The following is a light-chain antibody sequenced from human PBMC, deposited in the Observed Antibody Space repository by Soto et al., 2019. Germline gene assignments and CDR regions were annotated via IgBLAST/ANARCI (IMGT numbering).Light chain of an antibody. CDR1: QSLSSN. J-gene: IGKJ1*01. Sequence: EIVMTQSPATLSVSPGERATLSCRASQSLSSNLAWYQQKPGQAHRLLIYGASTRATGIPARFSGSGSGTEFTLTISSLQSEDFAVYYCQQYNNWRTFGQGTKVEIK. CDR3: QQYNNWRT. CDR2: GAS. V-gene: IGKV3-15*01.